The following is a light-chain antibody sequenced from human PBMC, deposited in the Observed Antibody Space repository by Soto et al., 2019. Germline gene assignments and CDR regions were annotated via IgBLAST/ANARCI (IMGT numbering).Light chain of an antibody. CDR2: TAS. Sequence: DIQLTQSPAFLSASVGDRVSITCRASQDIGSYLAWYQQKSGKAPKLLIHTASTLQTGVPFRFSGSGSGTEFTLTISSLQPGDFATYYCQHRHSYPLSFGGGTEVEIK. J-gene: IGKJ4*01. CDR1: QDIGSY. CDR3: QHRHSYPLS. V-gene: IGKV1-9*01.